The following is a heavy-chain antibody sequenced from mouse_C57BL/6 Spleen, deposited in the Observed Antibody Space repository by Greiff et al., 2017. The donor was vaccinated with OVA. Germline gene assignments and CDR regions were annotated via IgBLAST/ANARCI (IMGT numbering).Heavy chain of an antibody. Sequence: QVQLKQPGAELVRPGSSVKLSCKASGYTFTSYWMHWVKQRPIQGLEWIGNIDPSDSETHCNQKFKDKATLTVDKSSSTAYMQLSSLTSEDSAVYYCAREGLWALAYWGQGTLVTVSA. CDR3: AREGLWALAY. J-gene: IGHJ3*01. CDR1: GYTFTSYW. CDR2: IDPSDSET. V-gene: IGHV1-52*01. D-gene: IGHD1-1*02.